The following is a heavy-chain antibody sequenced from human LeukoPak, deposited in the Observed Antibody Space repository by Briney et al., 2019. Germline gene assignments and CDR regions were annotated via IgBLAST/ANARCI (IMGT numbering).Heavy chain of an antibody. CDR1: GYTFTNYG. V-gene: IGHV1-18*01. CDR3: ARDNHSGSWSWFDP. D-gene: IGHD6-13*01. CDR2: ISAYSGHT. Sequence: ASVKVSCKASGYTFTNYGISWVRQAPGQGPEWMGGISAYSGHTNYAQKLQGRVTMTTDTSTSTAYMELRSLRSDDTAVYYCARDNHSGSWSWFDPWGQGTLVSVSS. J-gene: IGHJ5*02.